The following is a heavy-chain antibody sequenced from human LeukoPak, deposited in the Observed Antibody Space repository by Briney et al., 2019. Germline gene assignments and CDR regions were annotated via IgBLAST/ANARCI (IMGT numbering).Heavy chain of an antibody. Sequence: GGSLRLSCAASGFNFSGSAVHWVRQASGKGLEWVGRIRSKANSYGTAYSESVKGRFSISRDDLKNTSYLQMNSLKSEDTAVYSCTQWADVAPMDVWGQGTTVIVSS. J-gene: IGHJ6*02. CDR1: GFNFSGSA. V-gene: IGHV3-73*01. CDR2: IRSKANSYGT. D-gene: IGHD2-8*01. CDR3: TQWADVAPMDV.